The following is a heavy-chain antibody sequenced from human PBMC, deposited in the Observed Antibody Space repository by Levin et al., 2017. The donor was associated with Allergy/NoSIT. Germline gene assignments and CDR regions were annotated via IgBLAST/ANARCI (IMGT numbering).Heavy chain of an antibody. V-gene: IGHV3-30*18. J-gene: IGHJ4*02. Sequence: TGGSLRLSCAASGFTFSSYGMNWVRQAPGKGLEWVAVISNDGSNKYYEDSVKGRFTISRDNAKNTVYLEMNSLRGDDTALYYCAKLGGPSGPLARVPHYYLDCWGRGTLVTVSS. CDR2: ISNDGSNK. CDR1: GFTFSSYG. CDR3: AKLGGPSGPLARVPHYYLDC. D-gene: IGHD6-19*01.